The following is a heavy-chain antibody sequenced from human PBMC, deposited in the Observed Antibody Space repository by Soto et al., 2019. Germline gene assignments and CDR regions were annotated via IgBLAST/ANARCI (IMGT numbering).Heavy chain of an antibody. CDR2: ISYDGSNK. Sequence: GGSLRLSCAASGFTFSSYGMHWVRQAPGKGLEWVAVISYDGSNKYYADSVKGRFVISRDNSKNTLYLQMNSLRAEDTAIYYCAKATLRVVHPLVFDYWGQGSLVTVSS. V-gene: IGHV3-30*18. J-gene: IGHJ4*02. D-gene: IGHD3-3*01. CDR1: GFTFSSYG. CDR3: AKATLRVVHPLVFDY.